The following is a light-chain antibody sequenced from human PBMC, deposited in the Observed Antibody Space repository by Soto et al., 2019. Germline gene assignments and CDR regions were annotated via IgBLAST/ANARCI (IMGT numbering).Light chain of an antibody. CDR1: QSISSW. CDR2: KAS. Sequence: DIQMTQSPSTLSASVGDRVTITCRASQSISSWLAWYQQKPGKAPKVLIFKASSLESGVPSRFSGSGSGTEFTLTISSLQPGDFATYYCQQYSRYSSYTFGQGTKVDIK. J-gene: IGKJ1*01. CDR3: QQYSRYSSYT. V-gene: IGKV1-5*03.